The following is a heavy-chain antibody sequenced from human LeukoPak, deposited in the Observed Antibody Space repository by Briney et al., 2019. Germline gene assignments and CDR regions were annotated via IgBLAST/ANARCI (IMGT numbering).Heavy chain of an antibody. J-gene: IGHJ4*02. V-gene: IGHV3-23*01. D-gene: IGHD6-13*01. CDR3: AKVRYSSSWYRSGYFDY. CDR1: GFTFSSYA. CDR2: ISGSGGSA. Sequence: PGGSLRLSCAASGFTFSSYAMSWVRQAPGEGLEWVSAISGSGGSAYYADSVKGRFTISRDNSKNTLYLQMNSLRAEDTAVYYCAKVRYSSSWYRSGYFDYWGQGTLVTVSS.